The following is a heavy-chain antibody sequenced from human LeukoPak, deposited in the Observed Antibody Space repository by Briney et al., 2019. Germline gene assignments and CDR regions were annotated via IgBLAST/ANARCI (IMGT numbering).Heavy chain of an antibody. Sequence: GGSLRLSCAASGFTFSSYSMNWVRQAPRKGLGWVSYISSSSSTIYYADSVKGRFTISRDNAKNSLYLQMNSLRAEDTAVYYCARDDNFWTGVGATTGYFDYWGQGTLVTVSS. V-gene: IGHV3-48*01. CDR2: ISSSSSTI. J-gene: IGHJ4*02. CDR1: GFTFSSYS. CDR3: ARDDNFWTGVGATTGYFDY. D-gene: IGHD1-26*01.